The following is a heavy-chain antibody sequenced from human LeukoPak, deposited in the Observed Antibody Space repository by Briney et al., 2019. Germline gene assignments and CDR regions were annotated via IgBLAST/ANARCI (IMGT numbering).Heavy chain of an antibody. CDR2: IRSSSTTI. Sequence: PGGSLRLSCAASGFSFSAYSMSWVRQAPGKGLEWISYIRSSSTTIYYADSVKGRFTISRDNAENSVYLQMNGLRVEDTAVYFCARDSRSHCGTDACYGPYFDYWGQGILVAVSS. CDR1: GFSFSAYS. J-gene: IGHJ4*02. CDR3: ARDSRSHCGTDACYGPYFDY. D-gene: IGHD2-2*01. V-gene: IGHV3-48*01.